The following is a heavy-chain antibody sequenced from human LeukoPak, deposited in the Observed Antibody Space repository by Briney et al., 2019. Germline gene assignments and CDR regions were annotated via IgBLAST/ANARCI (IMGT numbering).Heavy chain of an antibody. Sequence: GGSLRLSCAASGFTFSSYTMNWVRQAPGKGLEWVSSISSGGSYIYYADSVKGRFTVSRDHAKNSLSLQMNSLRAEDTAVYYCARDSPKSIAAAGNPFDYWGQGTLVTVSS. J-gene: IGHJ4*02. D-gene: IGHD6-13*01. CDR1: GFTFSSYT. CDR3: ARDSPKSIAAAGNPFDY. V-gene: IGHV3-21*01. CDR2: ISSGGSYI.